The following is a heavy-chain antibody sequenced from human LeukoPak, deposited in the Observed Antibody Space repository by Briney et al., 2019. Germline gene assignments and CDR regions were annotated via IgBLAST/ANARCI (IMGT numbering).Heavy chain of an antibody. D-gene: IGHD2-8*01. J-gene: IGHJ4*02. Sequence: GESLKISLKGSGYRFTSYWIGWVRQMPGKGLEWMGIIYPGDSDTRYSPSFQGQVTISADKSISTAYLQWSSLKASDTAMYFCARHEANGHYSFDYWGQGTLVTVSS. V-gene: IGHV5-51*01. CDR1: GYRFTSYW. CDR3: ARHEANGHYSFDY. CDR2: IYPGDSDT.